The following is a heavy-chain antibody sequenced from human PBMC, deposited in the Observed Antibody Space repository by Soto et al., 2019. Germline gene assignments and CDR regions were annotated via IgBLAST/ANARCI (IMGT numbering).Heavy chain of an antibody. J-gene: IGHJ4*02. CDR2: IIPILGIA. CDR3: ARGVAGNSDFDY. CDR1: GGTFSSYT. V-gene: IGHV1-69*02. D-gene: IGHD6-19*01. Sequence: QVQLVQSGAEVKKPGSSVKVSCKASGGTFSSYTISWVRQAPGQGLEWMGRIIPILGIANYAQKFQGRVTITEDKSTSTAYMERSSLRSEDTAVYYCARGVAGNSDFDYWGQGTLVTVSS.